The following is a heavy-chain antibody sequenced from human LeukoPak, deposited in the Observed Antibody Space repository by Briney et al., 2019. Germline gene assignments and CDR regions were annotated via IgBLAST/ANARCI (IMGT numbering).Heavy chain of an antibody. V-gene: IGHV4-34*01. Sequence: SETLSLTCAVYGGSFSGCYWSWIRQPPGKGLEWIGEINHSGSTNHNPSLKSRVTISVDTSKNQFSLKLSSVTAADTTVYYCARGPWTIFGVVTLNWFDPWGQGTLVTVSS. CDR1: GGSFSGCY. CDR3: ARGPWTIFGVVTLNWFDP. CDR2: INHSGST. J-gene: IGHJ5*02. D-gene: IGHD3-3*01.